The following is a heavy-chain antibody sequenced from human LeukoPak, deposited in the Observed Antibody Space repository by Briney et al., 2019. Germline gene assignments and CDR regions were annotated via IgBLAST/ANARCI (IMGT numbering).Heavy chain of an antibody. D-gene: IGHD4-17*01. V-gene: IGHV3-11*01. CDR3: ARSGYGDYLDNWFDP. CDR1: GFTFSDYY. CDR2: ISSSGSTI. J-gene: IGHJ5*02. Sequence: PGGSLRLSCAASGFTFSDYYMSWIRQAPGKGLEWVSYISSSGSTIYYADSVMGRFTISRDNAKNSLYLQMNSLRAEDTAVYYCARSGYGDYLDNWFDPWGQGTLVTVSS.